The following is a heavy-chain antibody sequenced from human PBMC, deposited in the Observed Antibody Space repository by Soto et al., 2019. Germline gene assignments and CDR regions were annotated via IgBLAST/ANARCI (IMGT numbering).Heavy chain of an antibody. V-gene: IGHV3-53*04. CDR3: ASAGAGSGSYYPDYFDY. CDR1: GFTVSSNY. Sequence: PGGSLRLSCAASGFTVSSNYMSWVRQAPGKGLEWVSVIYSGGSTHYADSVKGRFTISRHNSKNTLYLQMNSLRAEDTAVYYCASAGAGSGSYYPDYFDYWGQGTLVTVSS. J-gene: IGHJ4*02. D-gene: IGHD3-10*01. CDR2: IYSGGST.